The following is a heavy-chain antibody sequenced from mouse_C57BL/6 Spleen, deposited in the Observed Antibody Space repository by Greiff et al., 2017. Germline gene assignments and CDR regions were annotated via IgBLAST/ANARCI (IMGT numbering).Heavy chain of an antibody. CDR1: GYSITSGYD. CDR2: ISYSGST. V-gene: IGHV3-1*01. CDR3: ARGGYYGSSSYFDY. D-gene: IGHD1-1*01. J-gene: IGHJ2*01. Sequence: VQLQQSGPGMVKPSQSLSLTCTVTGYSITSGYDWHWIRHFPGNKLEWMGYISYSGSTNYNPSLKSRISITHDTSKNHFFLKLNSVTTEDTATYYCARGGYYGSSSYFDYWGQGTTLTVSS.